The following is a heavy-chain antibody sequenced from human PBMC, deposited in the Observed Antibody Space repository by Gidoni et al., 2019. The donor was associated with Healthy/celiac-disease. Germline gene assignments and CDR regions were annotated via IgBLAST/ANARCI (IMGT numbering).Heavy chain of an antibody. J-gene: IGHJ4*02. CDR1: GGSISSYY. CDR2: IYYSGST. Sequence: QVQLQESGPGLVKPSETLSLTCTVSGGSISSYYWSWIRQPPGKGLEWIGYIYYSGSTNYNPPLKIRFIISVDTSKNQFSLKLSPVTAADTAVYYCARDGGGGDGYYYVWGQGTLVTVSS. CDR3: ARDGGGGDGYYYV. V-gene: IGHV4-59*01. D-gene: IGHD3-22*01.